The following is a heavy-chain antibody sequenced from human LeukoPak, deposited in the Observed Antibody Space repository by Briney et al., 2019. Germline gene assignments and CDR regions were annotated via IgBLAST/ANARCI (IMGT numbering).Heavy chain of an antibody. V-gene: IGHV3-30*18. CDR2: ISYDGSNK. CDR1: GFTFYDYG. D-gene: IGHD6-13*01. Sequence: GGSLRLSCAASGFTFYDYGMSWVRQAPGKGLEWVAVISYDGSNKYYADSVKGRFTISRDNSKNTLYLQMNSLRAEDTAVYYCAKDRPLSIAAAPSGYFDYWGQGTLVTVSS. J-gene: IGHJ4*02. CDR3: AKDRPLSIAAAPSGYFDY.